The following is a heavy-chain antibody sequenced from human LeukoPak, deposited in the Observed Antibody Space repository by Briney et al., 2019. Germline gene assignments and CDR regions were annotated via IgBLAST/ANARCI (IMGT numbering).Heavy chain of an antibody. CDR2: ISYSANT. CDR1: GGSIISSGYS. J-gene: IGHJ4*02. Sequence: SGTLSLTCAVSGGSIISSGYSGSWIRQPPGKRVERMVVISYSANTYYNPSLKSRVTISVDTSKNKFSLKLSSVTAADTAVYYCARGCSSVWYYFDYWGQGTLVIVS. V-gene: IGHV4-30-4*07. CDR3: ARGCSSVWYYFDY. D-gene: IGHD6-19*01.